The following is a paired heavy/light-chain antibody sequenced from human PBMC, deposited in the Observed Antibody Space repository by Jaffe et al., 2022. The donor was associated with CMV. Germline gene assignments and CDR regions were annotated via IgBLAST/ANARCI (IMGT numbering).Heavy chain of an antibody. J-gene: IGHJ4*02. CDR1: GFTFSDYY. V-gene: IGHV3-11*01. D-gene: IGHD5-18*01. CDR2: ISSTGNSI. CDR3: ARFGRGYQSPLDY. Sequence: QVQLVESGGGWVKPGGSLRLSCAASGFTFSDYYMSWVRQAPGKGLEWVSYISSTGNSIFYADSVKGRFTISRDNAKTSLYLQMNSLRVEDTAVYYCARFGRGYQSPLDYWGQGTLVTVSS.
Light chain of an antibody. V-gene: IGLV3-1*01. CDR1: KLGGTY. Sequence: SYELTQSPSVSVSPGQTASITCSGDKLGGTYASWYQQRPGQSPVLVIYQNTQRPPGIPERFSGSNSGNTATLTISGTQALDEADYYCQAWDSNTILFGGGTKLTVL. CDR2: QNT. CDR3: QAWDSNTIL. J-gene: IGLJ2*01.